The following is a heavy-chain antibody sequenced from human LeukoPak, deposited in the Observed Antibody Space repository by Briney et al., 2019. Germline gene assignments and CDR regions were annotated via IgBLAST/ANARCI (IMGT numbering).Heavy chain of an antibody. D-gene: IGHD6-13*01. CDR2: INPNSGGT. CDR1: GYTLTDYY. Sequence: GASLKVSCKASGYTLTDYYMHWVRQAPGQGLEWMGGINPNSGGTNYAQKFQGRVTMTRDTSINTAYMELSRLRSDDTAVYYCAKAAGPVDYWGQGTLVTVSS. V-gene: IGHV1-2*02. J-gene: IGHJ4*02. CDR3: AKAAGPVDY.